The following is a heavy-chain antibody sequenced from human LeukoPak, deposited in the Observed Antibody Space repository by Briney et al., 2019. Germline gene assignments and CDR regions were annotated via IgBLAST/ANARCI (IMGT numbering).Heavy chain of an antibody. CDR1: GFTFSSYE. J-gene: IGHJ4*02. V-gene: IGHV3-48*03. Sequence: GGSLRLSCAASGFTFSSYEMNWVRQAPGKGLEWVSYISGSGSTIYYADSVKGRFTISRDNAKNSLYLQMNSLRAEDTAVYYCARDTPGLRYWGQGTLVTVSS. CDR3: ARDTPGLRY. D-gene: IGHD2-15*01. CDR2: ISGSGSTI.